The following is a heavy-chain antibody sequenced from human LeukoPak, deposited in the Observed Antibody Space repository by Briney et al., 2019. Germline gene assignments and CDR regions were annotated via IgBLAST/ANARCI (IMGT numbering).Heavy chain of an antibody. J-gene: IGHJ1*01. Sequence: GGSLRLSCAASGFTFSFYGMHWVRQAPGEGLEWVAFIRLDVSDKYYADSVKGRFTISRDNSKNTLDLQMNSLRADDTAVYFCARGDSGHYLIDFWGQGTLVPVSS. CDR3: ARGDSGHYLIDF. CDR1: GFTFSFYG. V-gene: IGHV3-30*02. CDR2: IRLDVSDK. D-gene: IGHD3-22*01.